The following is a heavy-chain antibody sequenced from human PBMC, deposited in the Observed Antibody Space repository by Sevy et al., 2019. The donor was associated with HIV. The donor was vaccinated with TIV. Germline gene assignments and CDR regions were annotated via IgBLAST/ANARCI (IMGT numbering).Heavy chain of an antibody. CDR3: ARDRGYDILTGFGGGGYYYGMDV. J-gene: IGHJ6*02. CDR2: INPSGGST. D-gene: IGHD3-9*01. V-gene: IGHV1-46*03. Sequence: ASVKVSCKASGYTFTSYYMHWVRQAPGQGLEWMGIINPSGGSTSYAQKFQGRVTMTRDTSTSTVYMELSSLRSEDTAVYYCARDRGYDILTGFGGGGYYYGMDVWGQGTMVTVSS. CDR1: GYTFTSYY.